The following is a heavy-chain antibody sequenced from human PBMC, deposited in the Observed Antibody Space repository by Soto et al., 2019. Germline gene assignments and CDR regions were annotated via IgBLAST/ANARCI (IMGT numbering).Heavy chain of an antibody. J-gene: IGHJ4*02. CDR3: ARRYGPGFDY. CDR2: IYYSGST. Sequence: PSETLSLTCTVSGGSISSYDWSWIRQPPGKELEWIGYIYYSGSTNYNPSLKSRVTISVDTSKNQFSLKLSSVTAADTAVYYCARRYGPGFDYWGQGTPVTVS. CDR1: GGSISSYD. D-gene: IGHD4-17*01. V-gene: IGHV4-59*08.